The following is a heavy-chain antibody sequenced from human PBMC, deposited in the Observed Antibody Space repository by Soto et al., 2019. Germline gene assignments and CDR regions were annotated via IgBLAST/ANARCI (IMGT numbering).Heavy chain of an antibody. CDR2: MYYSGST. J-gene: IGHJ5*02. D-gene: IGHD2-15*01. V-gene: IGHV4-59*01. CDR3: ARLGYCSGGSCYPEYNRFDP. CDR1: GGSISSYY. Sequence: SETLSLTCTVSGGSISSYYWTWIRQLPGKGLEWIGYMYYSGSTNYNPSLKSRVTISVDTSKNQFSLKLSSVTAADTAVYYCARLGYCSGGSCYPEYNRFDPWGQGTLVTVSS.